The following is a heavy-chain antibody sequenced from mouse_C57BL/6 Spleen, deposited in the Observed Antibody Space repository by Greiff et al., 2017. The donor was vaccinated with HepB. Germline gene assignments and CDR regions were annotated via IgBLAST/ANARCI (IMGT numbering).Heavy chain of an antibody. CDR3: VRDEVLLYYFDY. V-gene: IGHV10-3*01. CDR1: GFTFNTYA. Sequence: DVMLVESGGGLVQPKGSLKLSCAASGFTFNTYAMHWVRQAPGKGLEWVARIRSKSSNYATYYADSVKDRFTISRDDSQSMLYLQMNNLKTEDTAMYYCVRDEVLLYYFDYWGQGTTLTVSS. J-gene: IGHJ2*01. D-gene: IGHD1-1*01. CDR2: IRSKSSNYAT.